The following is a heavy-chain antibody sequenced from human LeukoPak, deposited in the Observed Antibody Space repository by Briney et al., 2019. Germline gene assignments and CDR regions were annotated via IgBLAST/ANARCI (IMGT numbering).Heavy chain of an antibody. Sequence: SETLSLTCAVYGGSFSGYYWSWIRQPPGKGLEWIGEINHSGSTNYNPSLKSRVTISVDTSKNQFSLKLSSVTAADTAVYYCAREGGIAALNWFDPSGQGTLVTVSS. V-gene: IGHV4-34*01. CDR3: AREGGIAALNWFDP. CDR2: INHSGST. D-gene: IGHD6-6*01. J-gene: IGHJ5*02. CDR1: GGSFSGYY.